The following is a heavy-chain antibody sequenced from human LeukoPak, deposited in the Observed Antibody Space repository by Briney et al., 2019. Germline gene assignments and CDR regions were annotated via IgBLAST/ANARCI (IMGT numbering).Heavy chain of an antibody. CDR3: AGYYYDSSVGAFDI. Sequence: SETLSLTCTVSGVSISSYYWSWIRQPPGKGLEWIGYIYYSGSTNYNPSLKSRVTISVDTSKNQFSLKLSSVTAADTAVYYCAGYYYDSSVGAFDIWGQGTMVTVSS. V-gene: IGHV4-59*01. CDR2: IYYSGST. J-gene: IGHJ3*02. D-gene: IGHD3-22*01. CDR1: GVSISSYY.